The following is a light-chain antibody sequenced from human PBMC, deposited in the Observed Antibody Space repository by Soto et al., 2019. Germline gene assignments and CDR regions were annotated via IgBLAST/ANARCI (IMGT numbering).Light chain of an antibody. CDR3: QQYYASSWT. Sequence: EIVLTQSPGTLSLSPGERATLSCRASQSISSTYLAWYRQKPGQAPRLRIYAASSRATGIPDRFSRSGSGTDFTLTISRLEPEDFAVYYCQQYYASSWTFGQGTRVEIK. CDR1: QSISSTY. V-gene: IGKV3-20*01. J-gene: IGKJ1*01. CDR2: AAS.